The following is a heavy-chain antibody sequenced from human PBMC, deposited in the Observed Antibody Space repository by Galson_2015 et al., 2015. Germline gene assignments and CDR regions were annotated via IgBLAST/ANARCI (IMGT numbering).Heavy chain of an antibody. D-gene: IGHD3/OR15-3a*01. Sequence: LSLTCPDCVGSIPRYYWSWLRPPPCKGLEWVGYIYYSGITNDNPSLKSRVTMSVDTFKIQFSLKLTSETAADTAVCYCLTFGAVVHWGQGSLVTVSS. V-gene: IGHV4-59*01. CDR2: IYYSGIT. CDR1: VGSIPRYY. J-gene: IGHJ5*02. CDR3: LTFGAVVH.